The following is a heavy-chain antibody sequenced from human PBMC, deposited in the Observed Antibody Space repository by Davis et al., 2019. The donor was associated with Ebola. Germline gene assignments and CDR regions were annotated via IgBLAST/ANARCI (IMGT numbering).Heavy chain of an antibody. CDR3: ARGHSTGTIFDS. V-gene: IGHV3-21*01. CDR2: ISSSSSYI. CDR1: GFTFSSYS. J-gene: IGHJ4*02. D-gene: IGHD1-1*01. Sequence: PGGSLRLSCAASGFTFSSYSMNWVRQAPGKGLEWVSSISSSSSYIYYADSVKGRFTISRDNAKNSLYLQMNSLRAEDTAVYYCARGHSTGTIFDSWGQGTLVTVSS.